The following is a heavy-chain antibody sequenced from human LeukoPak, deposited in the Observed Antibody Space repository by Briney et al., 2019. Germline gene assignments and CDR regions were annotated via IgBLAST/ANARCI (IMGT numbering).Heavy chain of an antibody. CDR3: AYPFGGVIGNFDY. CDR1: GFTFSSYA. V-gene: IGHV3-23*01. D-gene: IGHD3-16*02. CDR2: ISGSGGST. J-gene: IGHJ4*02. Sequence: GGSLRLSCAASGFTFSSYAMSWVRQAPGKGLEWVSAISGSGGSTYYADSVKGRFTISRDNSKNTLYLQMNSLSAEDTAVYYCAYPFGGVIGNFDYWGQGTLVTVSS.